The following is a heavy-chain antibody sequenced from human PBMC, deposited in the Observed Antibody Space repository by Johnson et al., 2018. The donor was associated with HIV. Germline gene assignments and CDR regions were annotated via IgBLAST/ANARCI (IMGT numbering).Heavy chain of an antibody. V-gene: IGHV3-11*04. J-gene: IGHJ3*02. CDR3: ARDRLWFGESDAFDI. D-gene: IGHD3-10*01. Sequence: QMQLVESGGGLVQPGGSLRLSCAASGFTFSDYYMSWIRQAPGKGLEWVSYISSSGSTIYYADSVKGRFTISRDNAKNSLYLQMNSLGAEDTAVYYCARDRLWFGESDAFDIWGQGTMVTVSS. CDR2: ISSSGSTI. CDR1: GFTFSDYY.